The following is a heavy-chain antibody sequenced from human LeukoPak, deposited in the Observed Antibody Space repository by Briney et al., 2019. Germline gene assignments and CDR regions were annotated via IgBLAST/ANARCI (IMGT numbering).Heavy chain of an antibody. CDR2: VRFDGSNE. J-gene: IGHJ4*02. Sequence: PGRSLRPSCVAVRSVLRDYGIDSGRQAPGKGLEWVAFVRFDGSNEYYAASVKGRFRISIDTSTYKLSLKLNMLRLNDAALYFCARGRGSGYHSGGPKYWGLGTLVTVSS. CDR1: RSVLRDYG. D-gene: IGHD5-12*01. V-gene: IGHV3-30*02. CDR3: ARGRGSGYHSGGPKY.